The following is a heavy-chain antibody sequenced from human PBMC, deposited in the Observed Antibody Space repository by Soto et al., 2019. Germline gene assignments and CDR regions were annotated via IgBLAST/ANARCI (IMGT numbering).Heavy chain of an antibody. J-gene: IGHJ6*02. Sequence: QVQLQESGPGLVKPSQTLSLTCTVSGGSISSGGYYWSWIRQHPGKGLEWIGYIYYSGSTYYNPSLKSRVTISVDTSKNQFSLKLSSVTAADTAVYYCARAKGSTIFGVVIDYYYYGMDVWGQGTTVTVSS. CDR2: IYYSGST. D-gene: IGHD3-3*01. V-gene: IGHV4-31*03. CDR1: GGSISSGGYY. CDR3: ARAKGSTIFGVVIDYYYYGMDV.